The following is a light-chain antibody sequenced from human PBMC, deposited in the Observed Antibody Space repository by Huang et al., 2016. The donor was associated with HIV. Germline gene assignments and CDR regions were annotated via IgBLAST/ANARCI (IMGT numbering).Light chain of an antibody. V-gene: IGKV1-39*01. CDR1: QGIMSY. J-gene: IGKJ2*01. CDR2: AAS. CDR3: QQSYSTPYT. Sequence: DIQMTQSPSSLSASVGDRVTISCRASQGIMSYVSWYQQRPGRAPRLLISAASRLQGGVASRFSGTGFGTEFTLTISSLQPEDFATYYCQQSYSTPYTFGQGTKLEI.